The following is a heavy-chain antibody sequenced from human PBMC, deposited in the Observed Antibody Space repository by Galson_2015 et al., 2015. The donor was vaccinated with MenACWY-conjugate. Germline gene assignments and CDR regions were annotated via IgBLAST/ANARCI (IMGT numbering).Heavy chain of an antibody. CDR1: GASISTDY. CDR3: ARWVAVKMIEY. V-gene: IGHV4-59*01. Sequence: ETLSLTCSVSGASISTDYWSWIRQPPGKGLEWIGYIHYSGSTKYNPSLKTRITMSLDTSENQFSLKLSSVTAADTAVYYCARWVAVKMIEYCGQGALVTVPS. J-gene: IGHJ4*02. D-gene: IGHD6-19*01. CDR2: IHYSGST.